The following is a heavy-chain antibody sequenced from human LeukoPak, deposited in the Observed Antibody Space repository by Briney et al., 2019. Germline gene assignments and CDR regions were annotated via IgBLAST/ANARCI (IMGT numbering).Heavy chain of an antibody. J-gene: IGHJ4*02. CDR2: ITTTGSGT. CDR1: GFTFSNCA. V-gene: IGHV3-23*01. D-gene: IGHD1-26*01. CDR3: AKIAGGGATSY. Sequence: PGGSLRLSCAASGFTFSNCAMSWVRQAPGKGLEWVSTITTTGSGTFFADSVKGRFAVSRDNSKNTLYLQMSSLRAEDTAVYHCAKIAGGGATSYWGQGTLVTVSS.